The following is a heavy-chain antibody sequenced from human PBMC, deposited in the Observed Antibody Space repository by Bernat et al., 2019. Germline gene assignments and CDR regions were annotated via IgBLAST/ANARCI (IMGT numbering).Heavy chain of an antibody. CDR2: IYSGGST. V-gene: IGHV3-66*02. Sequence: EVQLVESGGGLVQPGWSLRLSCAASGFTVSSNYMSWVRQAPGKGLEWVSVIYSGGSTYYADSVKGRFTISRDNSKNTLYLQMNSLRAEDTAVYYCARESKRPYYFDYWGQGTLVTVSS. J-gene: IGHJ4*02. CDR3: ARESKRPYYFDY. CDR1: GFTVSSNY. D-gene: IGHD6-25*01.